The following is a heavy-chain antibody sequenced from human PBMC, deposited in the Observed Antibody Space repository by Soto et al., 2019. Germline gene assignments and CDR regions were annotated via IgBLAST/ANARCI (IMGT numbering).Heavy chain of an antibody. CDR3: ARRTFSSGWYLDY. CDR1: GGSFSYHY. D-gene: IGHD6-19*01. Sequence: QVQLQQWGAGLLKPSETLSLTCAVYGGSFSYHYWSWIRQPPGKGLEWIGEVNHSGNINYNPSLKSRVTISIDTSKNQFSLKLSSVAAADTAVYYCARRTFSSGWYLDYWGQGTLVTVSS. J-gene: IGHJ4*02. V-gene: IGHV4-34*01. CDR2: VNHSGNI.